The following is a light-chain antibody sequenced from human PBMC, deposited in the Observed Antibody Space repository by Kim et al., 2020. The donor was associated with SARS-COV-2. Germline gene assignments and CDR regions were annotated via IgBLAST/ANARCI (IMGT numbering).Light chain of an antibody. J-gene: IGKJ4*01. CDR1: QSISSY. CDR2: AAS. CDR3: QQSYSTPLT. Sequence: DIQMTQSPSSLSASVGDRVTITCRASQSISSYLNWYQQKPGKAPKLLIYAASDLQSGVPSRFSGSGSGTDFTLSISSLQPEDFATYYCQQSYSTPLTFGGGTKLEI. V-gene: IGKV1-39*01.